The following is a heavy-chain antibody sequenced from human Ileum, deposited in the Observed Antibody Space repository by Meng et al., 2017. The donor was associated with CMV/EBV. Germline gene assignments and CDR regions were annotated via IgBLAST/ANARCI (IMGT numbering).Heavy chain of an antibody. D-gene: IGHD5/OR15-5a*01. CDR1: GFPFSSYA. V-gene: IGHV3-23*01. CDR2: ISGSGSEK. CDR3: AKSDGYSVYDYPGVDV. Sequence: GESLKISCTVSGFPFSSYAINWVRQAPGKGLEWIAVISGSGSEKNYADSVKGRFTTTRHNSKNTVYLQMDSLRVDDTAIYYCAKSDGYSVYDYPGVDVWGQGTTVTVSS. J-gene: IGHJ6*02.